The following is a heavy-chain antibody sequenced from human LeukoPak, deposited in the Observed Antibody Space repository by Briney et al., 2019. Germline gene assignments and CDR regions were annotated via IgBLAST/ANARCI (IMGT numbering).Heavy chain of an antibody. J-gene: IGHJ3*02. Sequence: PSETLSLTCTVSGGSISSSSYYWGWIRQAPGKGLEWVSAISGSGGSTYYADSVKGRFTISRDNSKNTLYLQMNSLRAEDTAVYYCPITMVRGRGPYGAFDIWGQGTMVTVSS. CDR1: GGSISSSSYY. D-gene: IGHD3-10*01. CDR3: PITMVRGRGPYGAFDI. CDR2: ISGSGGST. V-gene: IGHV3-23*01.